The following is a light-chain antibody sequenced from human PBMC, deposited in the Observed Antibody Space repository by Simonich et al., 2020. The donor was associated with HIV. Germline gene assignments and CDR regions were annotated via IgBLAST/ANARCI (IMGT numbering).Light chain of an antibody. CDR2: EVS. J-gene: IGKJ2*01. CDR3: MQGIHLPYT. CDR1: QSLLHSDGKTY. Sequence: DIVMTQTPLSLSVTPGQPAAISCKSTQSLLHSDGKTYLYWYLQKPGQSPQLRSYEVSSLVSGVPDRFSGSGSGTNFTLKISRVEAEDVGVYYCMQGIHLPYTFGQGTKLEIK. V-gene: IGKV2-29*02.